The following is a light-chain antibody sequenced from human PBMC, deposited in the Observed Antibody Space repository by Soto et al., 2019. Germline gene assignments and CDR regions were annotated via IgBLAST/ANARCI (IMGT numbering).Light chain of an antibody. Sequence: DIVFTQSPDTLSASPGESVTLSCRARQNIGSINALAWYQQKAGQAPRLLMYGVSSRADGTPARFSGSGSGTDFTLTISSLQSEDFAVYYCQQYNNWPRTFGQGTKVDIK. J-gene: IGKJ1*01. V-gene: IGKV3D-15*01. CDR2: GVS. CDR3: QQYNNWPRT. CDR1: QNIGSI.